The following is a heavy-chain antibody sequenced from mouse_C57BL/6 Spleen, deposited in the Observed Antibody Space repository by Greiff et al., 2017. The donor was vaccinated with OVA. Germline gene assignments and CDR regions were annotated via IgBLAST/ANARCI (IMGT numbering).Heavy chain of an antibody. CDR2: IYPGSGST. V-gene: IGHV1-55*01. CDR1: GYTFTSYW. CDR3: ARSGITTVVEYYFDY. Sequence: QVQLQQPGAELVKPGASVKMSCKASGYTFTSYWITLVKQRPGQGLEWIGDIYPGSGSTNYNEKFKSKATLTVDTSSSTAYMQLSSLTSEDSAVYYCARSGITTVVEYYFDYWGQGTTLTVSS. D-gene: IGHD1-1*01. J-gene: IGHJ2*01.